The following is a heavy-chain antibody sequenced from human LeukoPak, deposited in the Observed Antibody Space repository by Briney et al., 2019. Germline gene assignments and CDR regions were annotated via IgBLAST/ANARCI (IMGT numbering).Heavy chain of an antibody. CDR1: GFIFNNYG. D-gene: IGHD1-26*01. J-gene: IGHJ4*02. Sequence: GGSLRLSCAASGFIFNNYGMSWVRQAPGKGLEWVSGLSGSGGSTWYADSVKGRFTISRDNPKNTLYLQMNSLRAEDTAKYYCVKAPGAGSPKEWYFDQWGQGTLVNVSS. CDR3: VKAPGAGSPKEWYFDQ. V-gene: IGHV3-23*01. CDR2: LSGSGGST.